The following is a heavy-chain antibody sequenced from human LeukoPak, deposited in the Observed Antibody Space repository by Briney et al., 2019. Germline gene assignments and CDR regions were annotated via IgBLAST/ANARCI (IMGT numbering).Heavy chain of an antibody. CDR1: GGSISSSSYY. J-gene: IGHJ4*02. CDR3: VSSSWAFDY. V-gene: IGHV4-39*01. D-gene: IGHD6-13*01. CDR2: IYHSGRT. Sequence: SETLSLTCIVSGGSISSSSYYWGWVRQPPGKGLEWIGSIYHSGRTYYNPSLKSRVTISVDTSKNQFSLKVNSVTAADTAVYYCVSSSWAFDYWGQGTLVTVSS.